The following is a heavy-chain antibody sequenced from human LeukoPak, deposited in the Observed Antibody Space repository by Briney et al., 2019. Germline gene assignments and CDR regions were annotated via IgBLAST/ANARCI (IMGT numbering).Heavy chain of an antibody. V-gene: IGHV3-23*01. Sequence: EGSLRLSCAASGFTFSSYAMSWVRQAPGKGLEWVSTITGSGDNTYYTDSVKGRFTFSRDNSKSTLYLQMNSLRTEDTAVYYCAKDPTPYVGASADWGQGTLVTVPS. CDR1: GFTFSSYA. CDR3: AKDPTPYVGASAD. CDR2: ITGSGDNT. J-gene: IGHJ4*02. D-gene: IGHD3-16*01.